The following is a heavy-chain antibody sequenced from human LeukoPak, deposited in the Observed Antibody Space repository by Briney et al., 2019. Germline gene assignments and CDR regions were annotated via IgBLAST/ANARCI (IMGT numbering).Heavy chain of an antibody. CDR1: GFTFSSYA. CDR2: IYYSGST. Sequence: GSLRLSCAASGFTFSSYAMSWIRQPPGKGLEWIGYIYYSGSTNYNPSLKSRVTISVDTSKNQFSLKLSSVTAADTAVYYCAREVPCSSTSCPLDYWGQGTLVTVSS. V-gene: IGHV4-59*01. D-gene: IGHD2-2*01. J-gene: IGHJ4*02. CDR3: AREVPCSSTSCPLDY.